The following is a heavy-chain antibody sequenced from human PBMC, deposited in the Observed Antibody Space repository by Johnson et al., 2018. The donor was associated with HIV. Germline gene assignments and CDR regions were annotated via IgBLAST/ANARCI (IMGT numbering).Heavy chain of an antibody. CDR3: ARERFSDILTGYHAFDV. CDR1: GFTFDDYG. J-gene: IGHJ3*01. Sequence: EVQLVESGGGVVRPGGSLRLSCAASGFTFDDYGMSWVRQAPGKGLEWVSGINWNGGSTGYADSVKGRFTISRDNSKNTLYLQMNSLGAEDTAVYYCARERFSDILTGYHAFDVWGQGTMVTVSS. CDR2: INWNGGST. D-gene: IGHD3-9*01. V-gene: IGHV3-20*04.